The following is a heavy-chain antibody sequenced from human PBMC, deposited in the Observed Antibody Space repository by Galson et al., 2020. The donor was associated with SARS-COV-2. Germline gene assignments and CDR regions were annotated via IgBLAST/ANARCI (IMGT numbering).Heavy chain of an antibody. Sequence: GSLRLSCAASGFSFSSYAMTWVRQAPGKGLEWVSLSNSVGTSYYADSVEGRFTISRDNSKNTLFLQMNSLRAEDSAMYYCAKTGDYYGSGTDYSYFYYMDVWGKGTTVTVSS. D-gene: IGHD3-10*01. CDR2: SNSVGTS. V-gene: IGHV3-23*01. CDR1: GFSFSSYA. CDR3: AKTGDYYGSGTDYSYFYYMDV. J-gene: IGHJ6*03.